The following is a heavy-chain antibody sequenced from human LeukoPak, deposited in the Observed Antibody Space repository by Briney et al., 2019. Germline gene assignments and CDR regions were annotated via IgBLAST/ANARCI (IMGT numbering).Heavy chain of an antibody. J-gene: IGHJ4*02. V-gene: IGHV3-30*18. CDR1: GFTFSSYG. CDR3: AKEFRSITMNGWDRTLDY. D-gene: IGHD3-22*01. Sequence: PGRSLRLSCAASGFTFSSYGMHWVRQAPGKGLEWVAVISYDGSNKYYADSVKGRFTISRDNSKNTLYLQMNSLRAEDTAVYYCAKEFRSITMNGWDRTLDYWGQGTLVTVSS. CDR2: ISYDGSNK.